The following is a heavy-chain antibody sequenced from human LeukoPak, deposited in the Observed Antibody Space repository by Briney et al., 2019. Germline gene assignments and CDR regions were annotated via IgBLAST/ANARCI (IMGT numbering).Heavy chain of an antibody. CDR3: ARLLKKGHYGSADY. V-gene: IGHV1-69*13. CDR2: IIPIFGTA. CDR1: GGTFSSYA. J-gene: IGHJ4*02. Sequence: GASVKVSCKASGGTFSSYAISWVRQAPGRGLEWVGGIIPIFGTANYAQKFQGRVTITADESTSTAYMELSSLRSEDTAVYYCARLLKKGHYGSADYWGQGTLVTVSS. D-gene: IGHD3-10*01.